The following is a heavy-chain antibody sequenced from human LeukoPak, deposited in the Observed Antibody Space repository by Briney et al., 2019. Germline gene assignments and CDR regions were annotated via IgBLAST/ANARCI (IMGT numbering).Heavy chain of an antibody. CDR2: IYYSGST. CDR1: GGSISSGDYY. J-gene: IGHJ5*02. Sequence: PSETLSLTCTVSGGSISSGDYYWSWIRQPPGKGLEWIGYIYYSGSTYYNPSLKSRVTISVDTSKNQFSLKLSSVTAADTAVYYCARAGIGIEVAGTIHNWFDPWGQGTQVTVSS. D-gene: IGHD6-19*01. CDR3: ARAGIGIEVAGTIHNWFDP. V-gene: IGHV4-30-4*01.